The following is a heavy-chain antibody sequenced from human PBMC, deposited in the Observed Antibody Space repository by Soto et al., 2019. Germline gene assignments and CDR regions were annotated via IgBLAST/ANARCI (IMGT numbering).Heavy chain of an antibody. J-gene: IGHJ4*02. V-gene: IGHV4-39*01. CDR2: IYYSGST. D-gene: IGHD1-7*01. CDR1: GGSISTSSYY. CDR3: ARRGNYDGYY. Sequence: SETLSLTCTVSGGSISTSSYYWGWIRQPPGKGLEWIGSIYYSGSTYYNPSLKSRVTISVDTSKNQFSLNLSPVTAADTAVYYCARRGNYDGYYWGQGTLVTVSS.